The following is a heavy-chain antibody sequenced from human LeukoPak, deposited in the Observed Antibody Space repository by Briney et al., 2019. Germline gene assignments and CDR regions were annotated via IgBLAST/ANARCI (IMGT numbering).Heavy chain of an antibody. CDR3: ARDIHKLDIVVVPARGYYDSI. Sequence: GGSLRLSCAASGFTFSSYAMSWVRQAPGKGLEWVSGISWNSGSIGYADSVKGRFTISRDNAKNSLYLQMNSLRAEDTAVYYCARDIHKLDIVVVPARGYYDSIWGRGTLVTVSS. D-gene: IGHD2-2*03. V-gene: IGHV3-20*04. CDR1: GFTFSSYA. CDR2: ISWNSGSI. J-gene: IGHJ4*02.